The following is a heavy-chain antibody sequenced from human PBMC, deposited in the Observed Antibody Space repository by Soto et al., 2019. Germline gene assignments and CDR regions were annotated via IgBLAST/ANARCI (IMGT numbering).Heavy chain of an antibody. D-gene: IGHD1-1*01. Sequence: ASVKVSCKASGGTFSSYAISWVRQAPGQGLEWMGGIIPIFGTANYAQNFQGRVTITADESTSTAYMELNSLRSEDTAVYYCARGTGTSYYYGMDVWGQGTTVTVSS. CDR3: ARGTGTSYYYGMDV. CDR1: GGTFSSYA. V-gene: IGHV1-69*13. CDR2: IIPIFGTA. J-gene: IGHJ6*02.